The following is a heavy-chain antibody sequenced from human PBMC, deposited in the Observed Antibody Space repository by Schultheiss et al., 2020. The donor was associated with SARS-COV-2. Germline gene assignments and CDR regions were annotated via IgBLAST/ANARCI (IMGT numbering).Heavy chain of an antibody. J-gene: IGHJ4*02. CDR1: GYSISSGYY. D-gene: IGHD6-13*01. CDR3: ARHTRDIAAAASFDY. CDR2: IYYSGST. V-gene: IGHV4-38-2*01. Sequence: GSLRLSCAVSGYSISSGYYWGWIRQPPGKGLEWIGYIYYSGSTNYNPSLKSRVTISVDTSKNQFSLKLSSVTAADTAVYYCARHTRDIAAAASFDYWGQGTLVTVSS.